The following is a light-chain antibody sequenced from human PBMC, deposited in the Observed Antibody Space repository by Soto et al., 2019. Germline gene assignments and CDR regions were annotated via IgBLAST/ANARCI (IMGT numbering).Light chain of an antibody. CDR3: QQLNSYPSSS. V-gene: IGKV1-9*01. CDR1: QGISSY. Sequence: DIQLTQSPSFLSASVGDRVTITCRASQGISSYLAWYQQKPGKAPKLLIYAASTLQSGVPSRFSLSGSGTEFTLTISSLQPEDFATYYCQQLNSYPSSSFGGGTKVEIK. J-gene: IGKJ4*01. CDR2: AAS.